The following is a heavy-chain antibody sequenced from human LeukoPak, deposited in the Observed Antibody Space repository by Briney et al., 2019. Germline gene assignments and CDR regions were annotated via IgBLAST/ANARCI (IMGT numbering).Heavy chain of an antibody. CDR2: ISAYNGNT. D-gene: IGHD5-12*01. CDR3: ARDPRLYSGYDVFDY. V-gene: IGHV1-18*04. Sequence: GASVKVSCKASGYTFTSYGISRVRQAPGQGLEWMGWISAYNGNTNYAQKLQGRVTMTTDTSTSTAYMELRSLRSDDTAVYYCARDPRLYSGYDVFDYWGQGTLVTVSS. CDR1: GYTFTSYG. J-gene: IGHJ4*02.